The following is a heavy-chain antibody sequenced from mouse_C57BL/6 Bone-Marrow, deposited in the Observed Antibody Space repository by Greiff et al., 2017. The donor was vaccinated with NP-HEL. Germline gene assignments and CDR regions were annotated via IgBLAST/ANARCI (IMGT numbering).Heavy chain of an antibody. J-gene: IGHJ4*01. CDR3: ARGYGYDGAMDY. CDR2: IDPSDSYT. D-gene: IGHD2-2*01. Sequence: QVQLQQPGAELVRPGTSVKLSCKASGYTFTSYWMHWVKQRPGQGLEWIGVIDPSDSYTNYNQKFKGKATLTVDTSSSTAYMQLSSLTSEDSAVYYCARGYGYDGAMDYWGQGTSVTVSS. V-gene: IGHV1-59*01. CDR1: GYTFTSYW.